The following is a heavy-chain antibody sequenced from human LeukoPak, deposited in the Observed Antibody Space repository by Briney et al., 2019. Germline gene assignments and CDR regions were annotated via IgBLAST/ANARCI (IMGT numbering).Heavy chain of an antibody. V-gene: IGHV1-8*01. CDR1: GYTFTSYD. CDR2: MSPKSGNT. J-gene: IGHJ6*03. CDR3: ARGVGGLGNMDV. Sequence: ASVKVSCKASGYTFTSYDIDWVRQATGQGLEWMGWMSPKSGNTDYAQKFQGRVTMTRNTSINTAYLELSSLRSDDTAVYFCARGVGGLGNMDVWGKGTTVIISS. D-gene: IGHD3-16*01.